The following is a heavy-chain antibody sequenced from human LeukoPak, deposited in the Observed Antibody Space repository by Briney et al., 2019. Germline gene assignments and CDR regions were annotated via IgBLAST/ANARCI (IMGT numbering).Heavy chain of an antibody. CDR3: ARGRGNYND. CDR2: IYYSGTT. D-gene: IGHD1-7*01. CDR1: GASITSSTYC. J-gene: IGHJ4*02. Sequence: SETLSLTCTVSGASITSSTYCWGWIRQSPGKGLEWIGSIYYSGTTNYNPSLKSRVTISVDTSKNQFSLKVRSVTAADTAVYSCARGRGNYNDWGQGTLVTVDS. V-gene: IGHV4-39*01.